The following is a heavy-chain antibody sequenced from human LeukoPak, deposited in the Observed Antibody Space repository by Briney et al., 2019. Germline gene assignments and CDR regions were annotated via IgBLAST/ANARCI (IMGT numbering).Heavy chain of an antibody. V-gene: IGHV4-59*08. J-gene: IGHJ4*02. Sequence: PSETLSLTCIVSGGSMSGYYWNWIRQPPGKGLEWIGYIYSSGSTNYNPSLKSRVSISVDTAKNQFSLKLSSVTAADTAVYYCARGAVLSVATRRVVDYWGQGTLVTVSS. CDR3: ARGAVLSVATRRVVDY. D-gene: IGHD6-6*01. CDR2: IYSSGST. CDR1: GGSMSGYY.